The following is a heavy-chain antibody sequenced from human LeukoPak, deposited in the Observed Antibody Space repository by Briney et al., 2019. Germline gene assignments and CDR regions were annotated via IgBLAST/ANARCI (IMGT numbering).Heavy chain of an antibody. CDR1: GFTFSSYS. J-gene: IGHJ3*02. V-gene: IGHV3-21*01. D-gene: IGHD3-3*01. CDR2: ISSSSSYI. CDR3: ARAFNPTYYDFWSAYDAFDI. Sequence: GGSLRLSCAASGFTFSSYSMNWVRQAPGKGLEWVSSISSSSSYIYYADSVKGRFTISRDNAKNSLYLRMNSLRAEDTAVYYCARAFNPTYYDFWSAYDAFDIWGQGTMVTVSS.